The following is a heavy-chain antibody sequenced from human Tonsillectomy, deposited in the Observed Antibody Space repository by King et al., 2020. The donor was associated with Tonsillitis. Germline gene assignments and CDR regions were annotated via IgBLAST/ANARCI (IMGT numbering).Heavy chain of an antibody. CDR1: GGSISSSSYY. Sequence: QLQESGPGLVKPSETLSLTCTVSGGSISSSSYYWGWIRQPPGKGLEWIGSIYYSGSTYYNPSLKSRVTISVDTSKNQFSLKLSSVTAADTAVYYCATGLDIVTTIPFDYWGQGTLVTVSS. V-gene: IGHV4-39*01. CDR3: ATGLDIVTTIPFDY. D-gene: IGHD5-12*01. J-gene: IGHJ4*02. CDR2: IYYSGST.